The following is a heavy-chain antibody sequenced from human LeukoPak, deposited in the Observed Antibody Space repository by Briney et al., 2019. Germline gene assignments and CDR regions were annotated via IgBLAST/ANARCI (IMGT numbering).Heavy chain of an antibody. CDR1: GFTFSDHY. J-gene: IGHJ3*02. D-gene: IGHD1-26*01. CDR3: ARERWRSGSYHDAFDI. V-gene: IGHV3-72*01. Sequence: GGSLRLFCAASGFTFSDHYMQWVRQAPGKGLEWVGRVRDKANSYTTEYAASVKGRFTISRDDSKNSMFLQMNNLETEDTASYYCARERWRSGSYHDAFDIWGQGTMVTVSS. CDR2: VRDKANSYTT.